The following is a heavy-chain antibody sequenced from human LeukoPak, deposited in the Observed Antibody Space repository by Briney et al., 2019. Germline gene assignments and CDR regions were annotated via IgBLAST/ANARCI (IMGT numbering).Heavy chain of an antibody. CDR3: AKDRVVVVAATTGDY. CDR1: GFTFSSYA. V-gene: IGHV3-23*01. J-gene: IGHJ4*02. CDR2: ISGSGGST. Sequence: GGSLRLSCAASGFTFSSYAMSWVRQAPGKGLEWVSAISGSGGSTYYADSVKGRFTIYRDNSKNTLYLQMNSLRAEDTAVYYCAKDRVVVVAATTGDYWDQGTLVTVSS. D-gene: IGHD2-15*01.